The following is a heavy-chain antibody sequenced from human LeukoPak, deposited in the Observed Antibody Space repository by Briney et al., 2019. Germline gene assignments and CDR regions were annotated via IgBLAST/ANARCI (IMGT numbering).Heavy chain of an antibody. V-gene: IGHV3-23*01. CDR2: ISDSGGST. CDR1: GFTFSSYA. CDR3: AKDGDYDFWSGYLWKFDY. Sequence: GGSLRLSCAASGFTFSSYAMSWVRQAPGKGLEWVSAISDSGGSTYYADSVKGRFTISRDNSKNTLYLQMNSLRAEDTAVYYCAKDGDYDFWSGYLWKFDYRGQGTLVTVSS. D-gene: IGHD3-3*01. J-gene: IGHJ4*02.